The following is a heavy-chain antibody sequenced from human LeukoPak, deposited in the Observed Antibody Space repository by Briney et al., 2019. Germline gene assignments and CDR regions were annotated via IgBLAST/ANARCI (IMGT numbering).Heavy chain of an antibody. CDR2: IYYSGST. CDR1: GDSISSSTYY. D-gene: IGHD1-1*01. V-gene: IGHV4-39*01. J-gene: IGHJ3*02. CDR3: ARYTTLFHAFDI. Sequence: PSETLSLTCTISGDSISSSTYYWGWTRQPPGKGLEWIGSIYYSGSTYYNPSLNSRVTISVDTSKNQFSLKLSSVTAADTAVYQCARYTTLFHAFDIWGQGTMVTVSS.